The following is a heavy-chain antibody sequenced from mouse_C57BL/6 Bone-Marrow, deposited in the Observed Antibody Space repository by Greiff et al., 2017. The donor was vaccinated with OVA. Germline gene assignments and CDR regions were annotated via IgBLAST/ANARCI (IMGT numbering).Heavy chain of an antibody. D-gene: IGHD2-4*01. J-gene: IGHJ4*01. CDR2: IYPGTSDT. CDR3: TGNYDEAMDY. Sequence: VQLKESGTVLARPGASVKMSCKTSGYTFTSYWMHWVKQRPGQGLEWIGAIYPGTSDTSYNQKFKGKAKLTAFTSASTAYMELSSLTNEDSAVYYCTGNYDEAMDYWGQGTSVTVSS. CDR1: GYTFTSYW. V-gene: IGHV1-5*01.